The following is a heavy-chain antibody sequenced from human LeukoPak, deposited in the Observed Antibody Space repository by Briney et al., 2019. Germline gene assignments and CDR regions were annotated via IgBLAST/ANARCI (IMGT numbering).Heavy chain of an antibody. CDR3: AREGGGYTSSSFDY. CDR1: GFTFSPYA. CDR2: ISSSGSTI. V-gene: IGHV3-48*03. J-gene: IGHJ4*02. Sequence: PGGSLRLSCAASGFTFSPYAMTWVRQAPGKGLEWVSYISSSGSTIYYEDSVKGRFTISRDNAKNSLYLQMNSLRAEDTAVYYCAREGGGYTSSSFDYWGQGTLVTVSS. D-gene: IGHD5-18*01.